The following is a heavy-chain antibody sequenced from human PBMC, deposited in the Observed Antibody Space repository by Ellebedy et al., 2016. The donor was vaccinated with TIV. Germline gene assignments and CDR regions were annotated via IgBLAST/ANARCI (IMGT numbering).Heavy chain of an antibody. CDR1: AGAVNSSSYF. V-gene: IGHV4-39*01. CDR2: VDYRGST. D-gene: IGHD3-3*01. CDR3: ARHRFYNFWGLSYTAPYAMDV. Sequence: MPSETLSLTCTVSAGAVNSSSYFWGWIRQPPGKGLEWIGSVDYRGSTYDNPSLKSRVTMSVDTSKNHLFLELNSVTATDTAVYYCARHRFYNFWGLSYTAPYAMDVWGQGTSVIVSS. J-gene: IGHJ6*02.